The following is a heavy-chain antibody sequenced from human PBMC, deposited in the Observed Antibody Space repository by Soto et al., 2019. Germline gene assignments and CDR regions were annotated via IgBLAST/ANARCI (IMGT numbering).Heavy chain of an antibody. CDR3: ARESDFWSGYSTDYYYMDV. D-gene: IGHD3-3*01. Sequence: GGSLRLSCAASGFTFSSYGMHWVRQAPGKGLEWVAVIWYDGSNKYFADSVKGRFTTSRENSKNTLYLQMNSMRAEDTAVYYCARESDFWSGYSTDYYYMDVWGKGTTVTVSS. V-gene: IGHV3-33*01. J-gene: IGHJ6*03. CDR2: IWYDGSNK. CDR1: GFTFSSYG.